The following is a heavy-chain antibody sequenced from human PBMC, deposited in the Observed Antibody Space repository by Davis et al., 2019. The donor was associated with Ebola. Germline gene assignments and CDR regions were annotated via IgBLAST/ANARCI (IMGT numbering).Heavy chain of an antibody. CDR1: LGTFSSYA. CDR3: ARSVTMIVVVTHFDY. J-gene: IGHJ4*02. Sequence: SVPVSCQASLGTFSSYAISRVRQAPRQGLEWMGWLSPYNGNTNYAQKLQGRVTMTTDTSTSTAYMELRSLRSDDTAVYYCARSVTMIVVVTHFDYWGQGTLVTVSS. CDR2: LSPYNGNT. V-gene: IGHV1-18*01. D-gene: IGHD3-22*01.